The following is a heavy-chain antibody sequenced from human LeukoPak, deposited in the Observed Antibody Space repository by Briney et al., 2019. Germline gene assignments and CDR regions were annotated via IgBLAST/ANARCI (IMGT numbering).Heavy chain of an antibody. Sequence: PSETLSLTCAVYGGSFSGFYWSWIRQPPGKGLEWIGEINHSGSTNYNPSLKSRVTISGDTSKNQFSLKLSSVTAADTAVYFCARVGYSYVINDWSRTGLGAYPTKYYYHMDVWGKGTTVTVSS. J-gene: IGHJ6*03. CDR2: INHSGST. D-gene: IGHD5-18*01. CDR3: ARVGYSYVINDWSRTGLGAYPTKYYYHMDV. CDR1: GGSFSGFY. V-gene: IGHV4-34*01.